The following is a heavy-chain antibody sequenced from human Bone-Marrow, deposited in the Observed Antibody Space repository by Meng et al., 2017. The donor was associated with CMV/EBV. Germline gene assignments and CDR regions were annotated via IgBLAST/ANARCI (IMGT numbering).Heavy chain of an antibody. CDR1: GGSFSGYY. CDR3: ARGVTYIAAWVY. Sequence: SETLSLTCAVYGGSFSGYYWSWIRQPPGKGLEWIGEINHSGSTNYNPSLKSRVTISVDTSKNQFSLKLSSVTAADTAVYYCARGVTYIAAWVYWGQGTLVTVSS. D-gene: IGHD6-13*01. CDR2: INHSGST. J-gene: IGHJ4*02. V-gene: IGHV4-34*01.